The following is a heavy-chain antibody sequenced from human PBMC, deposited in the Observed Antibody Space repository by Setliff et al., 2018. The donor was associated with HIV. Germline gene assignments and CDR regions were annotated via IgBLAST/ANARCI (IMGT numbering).Heavy chain of an antibody. CDR3: TREGRGDPAMATTRIDY. CDR1: GDSISSGSYF. V-gene: IGHV4-39*02. J-gene: IGHJ4*01. D-gene: IGHD1-1*01. CDR2: IYYTGFA. Sequence: PSETLSLTCSVSGDSISSGSYFWGWIRQTPGKGLEWIGNIYYTGFAYYNPSLKSRVTISLDTSKTHFFLNLPSVTDADTAVYFCTREGRGDPAMATTRIDYWGHGKLVTVSS.